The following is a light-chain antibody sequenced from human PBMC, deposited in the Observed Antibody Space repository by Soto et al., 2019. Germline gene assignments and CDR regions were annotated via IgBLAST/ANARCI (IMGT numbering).Light chain of an antibody. Sequence: QSVLTQPPSASGTPGQRVTISCSGSYSNIGSNYIYWYQQVPGTAPTLLIYRNNQRPSGVPDRFSGSKSGTSASLAISGLRSEDEADYFCSAWDDSLDGPVFGGGTQLTVL. CDR1: YSNIGSNY. J-gene: IGLJ7*01. CDR2: RNN. V-gene: IGLV1-47*01. CDR3: SAWDDSLDGPV.